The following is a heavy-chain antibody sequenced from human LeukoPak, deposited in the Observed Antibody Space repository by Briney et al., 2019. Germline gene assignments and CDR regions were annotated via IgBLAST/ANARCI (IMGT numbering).Heavy chain of an antibody. CDR2: MNPNSGNT. Sequence: ASVKVSCKASGYTFTSYDINWVRQATGQGLEWMGWMNPNSGNTGYAQKFQGRVTMTRNTSISTAYMELSSLRSEDTAVYYCAKDSGSHYYDSLNFDYWGQGTLVTVSS. CDR3: AKDSGSHYYDSLNFDY. V-gene: IGHV1-8*01. CDR1: GYTFTSYD. J-gene: IGHJ4*02. D-gene: IGHD3-22*01.